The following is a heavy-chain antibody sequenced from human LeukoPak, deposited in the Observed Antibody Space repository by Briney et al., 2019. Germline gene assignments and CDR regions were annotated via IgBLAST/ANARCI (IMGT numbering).Heavy chain of an antibody. V-gene: IGHV1-18*01. Sequence: ASVKVSCKASGYTFTNYGISWVRQAPGQGLEWMGWISAYNGNTNYAQKLQGRVTVTTDTSTSTAYMELSSLRSEDTAVYYCARGGSSWYLDYWGQGTLVTVSS. J-gene: IGHJ4*02. CDR3: ARGGSSWYLDY. D-gene: IGHD6-13*01. CDR2: ISAYNGNT. CDR1: GYTFTNYG.